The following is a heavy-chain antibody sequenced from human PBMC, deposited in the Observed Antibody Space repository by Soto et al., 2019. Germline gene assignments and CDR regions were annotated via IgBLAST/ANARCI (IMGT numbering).Heavy chain of an antibody. CDR1: GFTFSSYG. CDR2: IWYDGSNK. J-gene: IGHJ4*02. Sequence: QVQLVESGGGVVQPGRSLRLSCAASGFTFSSYGMHWVRQAPVKGLEWVAVIWYDGSNKYYADSVKGRFTISRDNSKNTLYLQMNSLRAEDTAVYYCARVPTVTPVFIDYWGQGTLVTVSS. V-gene: IGHV3-33*01. CDR3: ARVPTVTPVFIDY. D-gene: IGHD4-17*01.